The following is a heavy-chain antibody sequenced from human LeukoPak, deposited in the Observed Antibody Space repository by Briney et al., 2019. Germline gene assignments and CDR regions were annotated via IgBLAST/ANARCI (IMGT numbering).Heavy chain of an antibody. CDR2: IYTSGST. Sequence: SETLSLTCTVSGGSINNYYWSWIRQPAGKGLEWIGRIYTSGSTNYNPSLKSRVIMSVDTSKNQLSLKLSSVTAADTAMYYCARRHGAAAGDAFDVWGQGTVVTVSS. J-gene: IGHJ3*01. CDR3: ARRHGAAAGDAFDV. V-gene: IGHV4-4*07. D-gene: IGHD6-13*01. CDR1: GGSINNYY.